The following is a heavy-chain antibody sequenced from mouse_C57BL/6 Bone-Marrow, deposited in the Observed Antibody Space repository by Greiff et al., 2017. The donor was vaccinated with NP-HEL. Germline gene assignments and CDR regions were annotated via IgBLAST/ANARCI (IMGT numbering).Heavy chain of an antibody. CDR3: ARRGVDYFDY. CDR2: IYPGSGST. Sequence: QVQLQQPGAELVKPGASVKMSCKASGYTFTSYWITWVKQRPGQGLEWIGDIYPGSGSTNYNEKFKSKATLTVDTSSSTSYMQLSSLTSEESAVYYCARRGVDYFDYWGQGTTLTVSS. J-gene: IGHJ2*01. D-gene: IGHD1-1*01. V-gene: IGHV1-55*01. CDR1: GYTFTSYW.